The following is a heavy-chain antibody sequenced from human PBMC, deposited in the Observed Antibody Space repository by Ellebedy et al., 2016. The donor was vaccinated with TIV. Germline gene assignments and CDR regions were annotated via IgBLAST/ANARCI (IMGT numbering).Heavy chain of an antibody. V-gene: IGHV1-2*02. Sequence: ASVKVSCKASGFIFTGYYMHWVRQAPGQGLEWMGWIDPNRGGISYAQKFQGRVTMTRDTSLSTVYMELSRLTSDDTAVYYCARERITMVRGYMDVWGQGTTVTVSS. CDR3: ARERITMVRGYMDV. D-gene: IGHD3-10*01. CDR1: GFIFTGYY. J-gene: IGHJ6*02. CDR2: IDPNRGGI.